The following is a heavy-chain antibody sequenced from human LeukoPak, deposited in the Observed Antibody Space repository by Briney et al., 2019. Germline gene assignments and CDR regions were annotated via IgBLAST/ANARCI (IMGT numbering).Heavy chain of an antibody. CDR2: INPSGGST. V-gene: IGHV1-46*01. CDR1: GYTFTSYY. Sequence: GASVKVSCKASGYTFTSYYMHWVRQAPGQGLEWMGIINPSGGSTSYAQKFQGRVTITTDESTSTAYMELSSLRSEDTAVYYCARDPSGLLWFGEFQNWFDPWGQGTLVTVSS. D-gene: IGHD3-10*01. CDR3: ARDPSGLLWFGEFQNWFDP. J-gene: IGHJ5*02.